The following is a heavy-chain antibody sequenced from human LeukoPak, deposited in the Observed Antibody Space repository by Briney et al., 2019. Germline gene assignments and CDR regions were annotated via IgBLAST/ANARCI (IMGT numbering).Heavy chain of an antibody. V-gene: IGHV3-23*01. J-gene: IGHJ4*02. Sequence: GGSLRLSCAASGFTFSSYAMSWVRQAPGKGLEWVSAISGSGGSTYYADSVKGRFTISRDNSKNALYLQMNSLRAEDTAVYYCAKEARLGVVVVPAAIHANSDYWGQGTLVTVSS. CDR3: AKEARLGVVVVPAAIHANSDY. D-gene: IGHD2-2*01. CDR1: GFTFSSYA. CDR2: ISGSGGST.